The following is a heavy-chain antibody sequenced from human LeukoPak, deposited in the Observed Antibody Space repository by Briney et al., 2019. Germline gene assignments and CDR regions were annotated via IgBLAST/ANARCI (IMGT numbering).Heavy chain of an antibody. V-gene: IGHV3-30*04. Sequence: QPGGSLRLSCAASGFTFSSYAMHWVRQAPGKGLEWVAVISYDGNNKYYADSVKGRFTISRDNSKNTLYLQMNSLKTEDTAVYYCTRELLLPRYNYYYYMDVWGKGTTVTISS. CDR2: ISYDGNNK. CDR1: GFTFSSYA. D-gene: IGHD2-15*01. CDR3: TRELLLPRYNYYYYMDV. J-gene: IGHJ6*03.